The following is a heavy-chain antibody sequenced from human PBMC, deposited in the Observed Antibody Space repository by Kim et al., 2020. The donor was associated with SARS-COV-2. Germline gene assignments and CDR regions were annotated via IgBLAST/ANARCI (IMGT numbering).Heavy chain of an antibody. Sequence: GGSLRLSCAASIFTFSSHWMSWVRRAPGKGLEWVANINQDGSEKGYGDTLKGRFTISRDNAKKSLYLELSSLTIEDTAVYYCARGSGGGAFDIWGRGTMVTVSS. CDR2: INQDGSEK. J-gene: IGHJ3*02. D-gene: IGHD3-16*01. V-gene: IGHV3-7*04. CDR3: ARGSGGGAFDI. CDR1: IFTFSSHW.